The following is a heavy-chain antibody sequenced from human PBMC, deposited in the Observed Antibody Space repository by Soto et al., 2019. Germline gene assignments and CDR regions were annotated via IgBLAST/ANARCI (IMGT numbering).Heavy chain of an antibody. CDR1: GGSISSGDYY. J-gene: IGHJ4*02. V-gene: IGHV4-30-4*01. CDR3: ARVDVWNCISTSCPFDE. D-gene: IGHD2-2*01. Sequence: PSETLSLTCTVSGGSISSGDYYWSWIRQPPGKGLEWIGYIYYSGSTYYNPSLKSRVTISVDTSKNQFSLKLSSVTAADTAVYYCARVDVWNCISTSCPFDEWGQGTLVTVSS. CDR2: IYYSGST.